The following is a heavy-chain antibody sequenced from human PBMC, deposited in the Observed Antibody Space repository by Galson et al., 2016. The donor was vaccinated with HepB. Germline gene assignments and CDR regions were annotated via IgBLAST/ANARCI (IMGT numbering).Heavy chain of an antibody. CDR1: GFTFSSSD. D-gene: IGHD3/OR15-3a*01. J-gene: IGHJ4*02. CDR3: ARGYDFWSGYYTH. CDR2: ISRTIITT. Sequence: SLRLSCAASGFTFSSSDMNWVRQAPGKGLEWISYISRTIITTYYADSVKGRFTISRDNDKNSLYLQKNNLRDEDTAVYYCARGYDFWSGYYTHWGQGVLVTVSS. V-gene: IGHV3-48*02.